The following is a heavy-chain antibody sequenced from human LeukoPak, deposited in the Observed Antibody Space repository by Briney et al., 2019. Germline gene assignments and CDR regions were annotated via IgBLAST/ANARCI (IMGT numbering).Heavy chain of an antibody. CDR1: GGSISSYY. CDR3: ARSVPDCSGGSCYRGPFDY. Sequence: PAETEPLICTVSGGSISSYYWSWIRQPPGKGLEWIGYIYHSGSTNYNPSLKSRVTISVDTSKNQFSLKLSSVTAADTAVYYCARSVPDCSGGSCYRGPFDYWGQ. D-gene: IGHD2-15*01. CDR2: IYHSGST. V-gene: IGHV4-59*08. J-gene: IGHJ4*02.